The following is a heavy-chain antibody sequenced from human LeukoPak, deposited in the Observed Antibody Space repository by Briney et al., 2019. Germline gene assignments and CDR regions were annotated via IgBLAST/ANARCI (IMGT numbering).Heavy chain of an antibody. Sequence: GASVKVSCKTSGYTFTNYGVSWVRQAPGQGLEWMGWVSASDGNTNYAQKLQGRVTMTTDTSTSTAYMDLRRLRSDDTAVYYCTRDSGEIRNWFDSFDIWGQGTLVTVSS. D-gene: IGHD3-9*01. J-gene: IGHJ3*02. CDR3: TRDSGEIRNWFDSFDI. CDR1: GYTFTNYG. CDR2: VSASDGNT. V-gene: IGHV1-18*01.